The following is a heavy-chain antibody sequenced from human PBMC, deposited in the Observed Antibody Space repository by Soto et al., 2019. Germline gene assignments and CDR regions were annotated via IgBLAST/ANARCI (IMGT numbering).Heavy chain of an antibody. CDR1: GGSISSGDYY. D-gene: IGHD3-10*01. Sequence: QVQLQESGPGLVKPSQTLSLTCTVSGGSISSGDYYWSWIRQPPGKGLEWIGYIYYSGSTYYNPSLESRVNISVDTSKNQFPRKLSSVTAADTAVYYCARVGWFGATTIDYWGQGTLLTVSS. CDR2: IYYSGST. J-gene: IGHJ4*02. V-gene: IGHV4-30-4*01. CDR3: ARVGWFGATTIDY.